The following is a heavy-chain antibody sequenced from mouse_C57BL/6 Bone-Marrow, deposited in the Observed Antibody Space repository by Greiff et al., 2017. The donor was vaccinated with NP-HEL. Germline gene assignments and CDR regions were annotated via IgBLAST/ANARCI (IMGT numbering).Heavy chain of an antibody. J-gene: IGHJ1*03. CDR1: GFTFTDYY. CDR3: ARNSLITTVVYWYFDV. Sequence: EVKLVESGGGLVQPGGSLSLSCAASGFTFTDYYMSWVRQPPGKALEWLGFLRNKANGYTTEYSASVKGRFTISRDNSQSILYLQMNALSAEDSATYYCARNSLITTVVYWYFDVWGTGTTVTVSS. CDR2: LRNKANGYTT. D-gene: IGHD1-1*01. V-gene: IGHV7-3*01.